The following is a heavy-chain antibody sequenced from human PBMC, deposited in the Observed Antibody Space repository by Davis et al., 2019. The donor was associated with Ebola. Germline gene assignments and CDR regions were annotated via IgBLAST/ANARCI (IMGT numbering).Heavy chain of an antibody. J-gene: IGHJ3*02. CDR2: IYHSGST. V-gene: IGHV4-4*02. CDR3: ARVVLRFLEWLFMKDAFDI. D-gene: IGHD3-3*01. Sequence: SETLSLTCAVSGGSISSSNWWSWVRQPPGKGLEWIGEIYHSGSTNYNPSLKSRVTISVDKSKNQFSLKLSSVTAADTAVYYCARVVLRFLEWLFMKDAFDIWGQGTMVTVSS. CDR1: GGSISSSNW.